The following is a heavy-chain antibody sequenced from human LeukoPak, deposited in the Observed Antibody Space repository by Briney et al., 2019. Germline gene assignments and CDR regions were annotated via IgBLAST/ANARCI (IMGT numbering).Heavy chain of an antibody. CDR1: GYTFTNYA. J-gene: IGHJ4*02. V-gene: IGHV1-3*03. D-gene: IGHD6-19*01. Sequence: ASVKVSCKASGYTFTNYAMHWVRQAPGQRLEWMGWINAGNGNTKYSQEFQGRVTIARDTSASTAYMELSSLRSEDMAVYYCARAGYSSGIDYWGQGTLVTVSS. CDR2: INAGNGNT. CDR3: ARAGYSSGIDY.